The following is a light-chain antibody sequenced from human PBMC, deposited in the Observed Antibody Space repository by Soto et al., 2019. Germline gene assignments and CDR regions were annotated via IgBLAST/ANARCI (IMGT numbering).Light chain of an antibody. V-gene: IGLV2-14*01. J-gene: IGLJ1*01. Sequence: QSVLTQPASVSGSPGQSITISCVGTSSDIGDYNYVSWYQQHPGKVPKVIIYDVSNRPSGVSYRLSGSKSGNTASLTVSGLQAEDEADYYCCSYTRSGTLIFGTGTKLTVL. CDR3: CSYTRSGTLI. CDR2: DVS. CDR1: SSDIGDYNY.